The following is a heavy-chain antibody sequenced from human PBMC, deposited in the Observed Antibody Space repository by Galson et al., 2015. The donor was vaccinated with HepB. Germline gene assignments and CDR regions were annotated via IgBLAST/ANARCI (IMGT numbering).Heavy chain of an antibody. CDR2: INPNSGGT. Sequence: SVKVSCKASGYTFTGYYMHWVRQAPGQGLEWMGWINPNSGGTNYAQKFQGWVTMTRDTSISTAYMELSRLRSDDTAVYYWARGGGEGIVGATRTDYYYYYGMDVWGQGTTVTVSS. V-gene: IGHV1-2*04. D-gene: IGHD1-26*01. CDR3: ARGGGEGIVGATRTDYYYYYGMDV. CDR1: GYTFTGYY. J-gene: IGHJ6*02.